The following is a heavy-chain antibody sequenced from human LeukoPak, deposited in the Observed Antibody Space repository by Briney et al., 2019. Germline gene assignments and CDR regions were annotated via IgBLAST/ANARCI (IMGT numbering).Heavy chain of an antibody. CDR2: INSDGSST. V-gene: IGHV3-74*01. CDR3: AGSASSNWFDP. Sequence: GGSLRLSCAASGFTFTRYWMHWVRHAPGKGLVWVSRINSDGSSTSYADSVKGRFTISRDNAKNTLYLQMNSLRAEDTAVYYCAGSASSNWFDPWGQGTLVTVSS. D-gene: IGHD6-6*01. CDR1: GFTFTRYW. J-gene: IGHJ5*02.